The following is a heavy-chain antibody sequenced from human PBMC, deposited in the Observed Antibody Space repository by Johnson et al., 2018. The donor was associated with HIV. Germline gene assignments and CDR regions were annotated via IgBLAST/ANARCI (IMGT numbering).Heavy chain of an antibody. CDR2: ISGTGGTT. CDR1: GFTFSTYG. J-gene: IGHJ3*01. CDR3: ARDATPWGRDYVGYAFDL. V-gene: IGHV3-23*04. Sequence: VQLVESGGGLVQPGGSLRMSCVASGFTFSTYGMTWVRQAPGKGLEWVSAISGTGGTTYYADSVKGRFTISRDNSKNTLYLQMNSLRVEDTAVYYCARDATPWGRDYVGYAFDLWGQGIKVTVSS. D-gene: IGHD4-17*01.